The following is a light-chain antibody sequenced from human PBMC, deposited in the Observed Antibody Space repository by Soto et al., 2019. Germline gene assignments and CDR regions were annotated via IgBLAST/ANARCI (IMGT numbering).Light chain of an antibody. Sequence: DIVMTQSPDSLAVSLGERATINCKSSQSVLYSSNNKNYLAWYQQRPGQPPKLLIYWASTRESGLPDRFSGSGSGTDLTLTITSLQAEDVAVYYCQQYESTPPTFGQGTKLEIK. CDR1: QSVLYSSNNKNY. V-gene: IGKV4-1*01. CDR3: QQYESTPPT. CDR2: WAS. J-gene: IGKJ2*01.